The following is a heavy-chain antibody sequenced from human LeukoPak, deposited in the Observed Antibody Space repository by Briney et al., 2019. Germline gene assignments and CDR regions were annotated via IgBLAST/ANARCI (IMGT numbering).Heavy chain of an antibody. CDR3: ARDRNLVVAATGFDY. V-gene: IGHV3-48*03. D-gene: IGHD2-15*01. J-gene: IGHJ4*02. CDR2: ISSSGSTI. Sequence: GGSLRLSCAASGFTFSSYEMNWVRQAPGKGLEWVSYISSSGSTIYYADSVKGRFTISRDNAKNSLYLQMNSLRAEDTAVYYCARDRNLVVAATGFDYWGQGTLVTVSS. CDR1: GFTFSSYE.